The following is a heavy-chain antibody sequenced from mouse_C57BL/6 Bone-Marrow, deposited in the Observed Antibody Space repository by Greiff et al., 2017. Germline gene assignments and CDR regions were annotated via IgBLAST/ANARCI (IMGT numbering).Heavy chain of an antibody. Sequence: EVKLMESGPGLVKPSQSLSLTCSVTGYSITSGYYWNWIRQFPGNKLEWMGYISYDGSNNYNPSLKNRISITRDTSKNQVFLKLNSVTTEDTATYYCARVGYDRGYYFDYWGQGTTLTVSS. CDR2: ISYDGSN. D-gene: IGHD2-2*01. CDR3: ARVGYDRGYYFDY. CDR1: GYSITSGYY. V-gene: IGHV3-6*01. J-gene: IGHJ2*01.